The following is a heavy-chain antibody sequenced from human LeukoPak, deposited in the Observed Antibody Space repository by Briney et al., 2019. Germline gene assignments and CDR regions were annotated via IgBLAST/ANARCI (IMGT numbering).Heavy chain of an antibody. V-gene: IGHV3-33*02. Sequence: GGSLRFSCAASGFTFSNYGMHWVRQAPGKGLEWLAIMWYDGSIKYYADSAKGRFTISRDNSKNTVFLQMNSLRAEDTAVYYCARGRDGYNYYYYYMDVWGKGTTVTVSS. CDR2: MWYDGSIK. CDR1: GFTFSNYG. J-gene: IGHJ6*03. CDR3: ARGRDGYNYYYYYMDV. D-gene: IGHD5-24*01.